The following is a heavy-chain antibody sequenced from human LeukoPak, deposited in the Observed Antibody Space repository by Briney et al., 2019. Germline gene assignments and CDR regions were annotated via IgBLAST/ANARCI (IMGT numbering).Heavy chain of an antibody. Sequence: SETLSLTCTVSGGSISSYYWSWIRQPPGKGLEWIGYIYYSGSTNYNPSLKSRVTISVDTSKNQYSLKLSSVTAADTAVYYCASYHGGNLVNDAFDIWGQGTMVTVSS. J-gene: IGHJ3*02. CDR3: ASYHGGNLVNDAFDI. V-gene: IGHV4-59*08. CDR1: GGSISSYY. CDR2: IYYSGST. D-gene: IGHD4-23*01.